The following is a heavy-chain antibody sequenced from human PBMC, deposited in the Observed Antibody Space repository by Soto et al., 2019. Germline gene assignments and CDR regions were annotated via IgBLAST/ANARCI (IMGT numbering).Heavy chain of an antibody. CDR1: GFTFSSYS. CDR3: ARDRCYDILTGYGNWFDP. CDR2: ISSSSSTI. Sequence: EVQLVESGGGLVQPGGSLRLSCAASGFTFSSYSMNWVRQAPGKGLEWVSYISSSSSTIYYADSVKGRFTISRDNAKKSLYLQMNSLRAEDTAVYYCARDRCYDILTGYGNWFDPWGQGTLVTVSS. V-gene: IGHV3-48*01. J-gene: IGHJ5*02. D-gene: IGHD3-9*01.